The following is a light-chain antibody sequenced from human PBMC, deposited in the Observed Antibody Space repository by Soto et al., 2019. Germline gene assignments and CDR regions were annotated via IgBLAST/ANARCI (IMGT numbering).Light chain of an antibody. CDR3: CSYAGSSSVV. CDR1: SRDVGAYTL. CDR2: EGS. Sequence: QSALTQPASVSGSPGQSITISCTGTSRDVGAYTLVSWYQHYPGKAPKLIIYEGSKRHSGVSNRFSASKTGRTASLTISGLQPEDEADYYCCSYAGSSSVVFGGGTKLTVL. V-gene: IGLV2-23*01. J-gene: IGLJ2*01.